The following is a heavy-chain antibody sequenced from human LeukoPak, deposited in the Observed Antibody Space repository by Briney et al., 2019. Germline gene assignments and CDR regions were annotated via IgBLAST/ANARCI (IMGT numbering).Heavy chain of an antibody. D-gene: IGHD4-17*01. CDR1: GFTFSSYW. J-gene: IGHJ4*02. CDR3: AKRSDYGLTGY. CDR2: ISGSGGST. Sequence: GGSLRLSCAASGFTFSSYWMSWVRQAPGKGLEWVSAISGSGGSTYYADSVKGRFTISRDNSKNTLYLQMSSLRAEDTAVYYCAKRSDYGLTGYWGQGTLVTVSS. V-gene: IGHV3-23*01.